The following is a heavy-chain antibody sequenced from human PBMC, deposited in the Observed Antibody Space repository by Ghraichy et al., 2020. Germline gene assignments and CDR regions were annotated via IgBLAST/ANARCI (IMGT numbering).Heavy chain of an antibody. J-gene: IGHJ4*02. D-gene: IGHD4-23*01. CDR2: INSDGSST. Sequence: GGSLRLSCAVSGFTFNSYWMHWVRQAPGKGLVWVSRINSDGSSTRYADSVKGRFTISRDNAKNTLYLQMNSLRAEDTAVYYCARDYYGGNIDYWGQGTLVTVSS. V-gene: IGHV3-74*01. CDR1: GFTFNSYW. CDR3: ARDYYGGNIDY.